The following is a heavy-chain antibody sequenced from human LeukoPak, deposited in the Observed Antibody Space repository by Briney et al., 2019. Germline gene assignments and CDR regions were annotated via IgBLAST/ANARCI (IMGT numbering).Heavy chain of an antibody. V-gene: IGHV3-7*01. J-gene: IGHJ4*02. Sequence: GGSLRLSCAASGFTFSHYWMAWVRQAPGKGPEWVANVKQDESSKFYADSVKGRFTISRDNAKNSLYLQMNGLRVEDTALYYRVRDYDGDLDYWGQGTLVTVSS. CDR2: VKQDESSK. CDR3: VRDYDGDLDY. CDR1: GFTFSHYW. D-gene: IGHD4-23*01.